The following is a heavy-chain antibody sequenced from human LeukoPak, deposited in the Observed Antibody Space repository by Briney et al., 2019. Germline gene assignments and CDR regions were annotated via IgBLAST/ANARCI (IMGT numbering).Heavy chain of an antibody. V-gene: IGHV5-51*01. CDR2: IYPGDSDT. CDR1: GYSFTKYW. D-gene: IGHD6-19*01. Sequence: GESLKISCKGSGYSFTKYWIGWVRQMPGKGLEWMGIIYPGDSDTRYSPSFQGQVIISADKSISTAYLQWSGLKASDSAMCYCAKGGVTVAEWFDPWGQGTLVTVSS. J-gene: IGHJ5*02. CDR3: AKGGVTVAEWFDP.